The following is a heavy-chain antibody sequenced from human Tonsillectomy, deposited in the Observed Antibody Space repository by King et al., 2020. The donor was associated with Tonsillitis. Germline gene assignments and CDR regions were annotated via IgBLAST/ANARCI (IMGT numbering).Heavy chain of an antibody. CDR2: VYFRGNT. V-gene: IGHV4-39*01. CDR1: GGSISGSSQY. D-gene: IGHD5-12*01. Sequence: MQLQESGPGLVKPSETLSLTCGVPGGSISGSSQYWGWVRQPPGKGLEWIGSVYFRGNTYYSPSLYGRVSISADTSQNQLSLRLSSVTAADTAVYYCAKRRDRYSFPHFDDWGQGILVTVSS. J-gene: IGHJ4*02. CDR3: AKRRDRYSFPHFDD.